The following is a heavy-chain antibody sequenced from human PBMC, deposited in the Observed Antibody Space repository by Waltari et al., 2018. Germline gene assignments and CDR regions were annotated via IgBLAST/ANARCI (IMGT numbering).Heavy chain of an antibody. CDR3: ARERVVVPAGDTDY. Sequence: QVQLVQSGAEVQKPGASVKVSCKASGYTFPGYYMPLVRQAPGQGLEWMGRINPNSGGTNYAQKFQGRVTMTRDTSISTAYMELSRLRSDDTAVYYCARERVVVPAGDTDYWGQGTLVTVSS. D-gene: IGHD2-2*01. V-gene: IGHV1-2*06. CDR2: INPNSGGT. CDR1: GYTFPGYY. J-gene: IGHJ4*02.